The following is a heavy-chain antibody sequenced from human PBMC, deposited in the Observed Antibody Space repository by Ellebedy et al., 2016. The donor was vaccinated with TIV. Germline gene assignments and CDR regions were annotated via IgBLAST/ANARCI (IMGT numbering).Heavy chain of an antibody. CDR3: VPSPAAYFDY. CDR2: ISANGDTT. CDR1: GFPFSSYP. V-gene: IGHV3-64D*06. J-gene: IGHJ4*02. Sequence: GESLKISCSGSGFPFSSYPMHWVRQAPGRGVEYVSAISANGDTTYYGESVKGRFTVSRDNSRNTLYLQMSSLRPEDTAVYYCVPSPAAYFDYWGQGSQVTVSS. D-gene: IGHD2-2*01.